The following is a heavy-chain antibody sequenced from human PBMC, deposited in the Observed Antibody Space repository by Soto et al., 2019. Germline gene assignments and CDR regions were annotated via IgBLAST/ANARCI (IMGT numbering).Heavy chain of an antibody. J-gene: IGHJ4*02. V-gene: IGHV3-21*01. Sequence: EVQLVESGGDMVKPGGSLRVYCADSRFTFSSYSMNWVRQGTGKGLEWVSAISSSSNYIYYADSVNGRCTISRENAKNTLYLQMNSLSVDDTAVYYCARGGLEITSLFVYWGQGTLVIVSS. CDR3: ARGGLEITSLFVY. CDR2: ISSSSNYI. D-gene: IGHD3-10*01. CDR1: RFTFSSYS.